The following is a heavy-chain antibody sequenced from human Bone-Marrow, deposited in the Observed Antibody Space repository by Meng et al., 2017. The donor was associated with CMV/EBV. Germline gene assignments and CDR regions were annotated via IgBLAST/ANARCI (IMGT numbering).Heavy chain of an antibody. CDR1: GGSFSGYY. D-gene: IGHD2-2*01. V-gene: IGHV4-34*01. CDR2: INHSGST. J-gene: IGHJ5*02. CDR3: ATWRWGIVVVPAPKHRLDP. Sequence: SETLSLTCAVYGGSFSGYYWSWIRQPPGKGLEWIGEINHSGSTNYNPSLKSRVTISVDTSMNQFSLKLSSVTAADTAVYYCATWRWGIVVVPAPKHRLDPWGQGTLVTVSS.